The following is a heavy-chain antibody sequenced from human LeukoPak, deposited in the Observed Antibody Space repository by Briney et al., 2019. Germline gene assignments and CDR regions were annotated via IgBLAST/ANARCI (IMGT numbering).Heavy chain of an antibody. CDR2: ISSSGSNT. CDR1: GFTFSSCA. CDR3: AKGPDSSGYASSAEY. D-gene: IGHD3-22*01. J-gene: IGHJ4*01. Sequence: GGSLRLSCAASGFTFSSCAMSWVRQAPGKGLEWVSAISSSGSNTYYADSVKGRFTISRDNSKDTLYLQMNSLRAEDTAVYYCAKGPDSSGYASSAEYWGQGTLVTVSS. V-gene: IGHV3-23*01.